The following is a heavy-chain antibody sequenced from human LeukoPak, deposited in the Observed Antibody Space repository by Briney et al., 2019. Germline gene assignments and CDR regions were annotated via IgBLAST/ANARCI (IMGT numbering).Heavy chain of an antibody. J-gene: IGHJ3*01. D-gene: IGHD5-24*01. Sequence: GGSLRLSCAASGFNFITAAMTWVRQAPGKGLEWVSLIGSSGSSTYYADSVKGRFTISRDNSNHTLSLQMNSLRVEDTAIYYCVKDIQLSTWGLGTMVTVSS. CDR2: IGSSGSST. V-gene: IGHV3-23*01. CDR3: VKDIQLST. CDR1: GFNFITAA.